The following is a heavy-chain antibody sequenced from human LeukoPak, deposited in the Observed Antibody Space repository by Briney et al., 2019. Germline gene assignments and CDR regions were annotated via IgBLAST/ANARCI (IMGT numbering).Heavy chain of an antibody. CDR1: GGSFSGYY. CDR3: ARGSADHRGFDY. CDR2: INHSGST. D-gene: IGHD1-14*01. V-gene: IGHV4-34*01. Sequence: SETLSLTCAVYGGSFSGYYWSWIRQPPGKGLEWIGEINHSGSTNYNPSLKSRVTISVDTSKNQFSLKLSSVTAADTAVYYCARGSADHRGFDYWSQGTLVTVSS. J-gene: IGHJ4*02.